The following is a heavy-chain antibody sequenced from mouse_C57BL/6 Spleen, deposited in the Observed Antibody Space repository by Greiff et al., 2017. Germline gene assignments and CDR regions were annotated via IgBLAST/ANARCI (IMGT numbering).Heavy chain of an antibody. J-gene: IGHJ1*03. D-gene: IGHD2-1*01. CDR2: INYDGSST. CDR3: ARDTGNSYWYFDV. CDR1: GFTFSDYY. V-gene: IGHV5-16*01. Sequence: EVQLVASEGGLVQPGSSMKLSCTASGFTFSDYYMAWVRQVPEKGLEWVANINYDGSSTYYLDSLKSRFIISRDNAKNILYLQMSSLKSEDTATYYCARDTGNSYWYFDVWGTGTTVTVSS.